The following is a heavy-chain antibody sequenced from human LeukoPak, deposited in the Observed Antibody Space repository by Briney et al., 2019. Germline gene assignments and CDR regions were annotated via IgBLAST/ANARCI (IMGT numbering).Heavy chain of an antibody. J-gene: IGHJ6*03. D-gene: IGHD6-6*01. V-gene: IGHV1-46*01. CDR1: GYTFTSYY. CDR2: INPSGGST. CDR3: ARDPPYSTSYYYYYMDV. Sequence: ASVKVSCKASGYTFTSYYMHWVRQAPGQGLEWMGIINPSGGSTSYAQKFQGRVTMTRDTSTSTVYMELSSLRSEDTAVYYCARDPPYSTSYYYYYMDVWGKGTTVTVSS.